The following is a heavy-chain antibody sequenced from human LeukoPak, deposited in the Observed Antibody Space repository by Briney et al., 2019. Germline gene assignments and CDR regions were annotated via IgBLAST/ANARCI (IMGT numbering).Heavy chain of an antibody. CDR1: GFTFNSYS. CDR3: ARLYSSSWYSAFDI. Sequence: GGSLRLSCAASGFTFNSYSMNWVRQAPGKGLEWVSSISSSSSYIYYADSVKGRFTISRDNAKNSLYLQMNSLRAEDTAVYYCARLYSSSWYSAFDIWGRGTMVTVSS. V-gene: IGHV3-21*01. D-gene: IGHD6-13*01. J-gene: IGHJ3*02. CDR2: ISSSSSYI.